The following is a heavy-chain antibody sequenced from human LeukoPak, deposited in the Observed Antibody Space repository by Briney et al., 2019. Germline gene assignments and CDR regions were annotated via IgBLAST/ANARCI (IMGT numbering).Heavy chain of an antibody. V-gene: IGHV4-59*01. CDR2: IYYSGST. D-gene: IGHD3-10*01. Sequence: PSETLSLTCTVSGGSISSYYWSWIRQPPGKGLEWIGYIYYSGSTNYNPSLKSRVTISVDTSKNQFSLKLSSVTAADTAVYYCARDRVSRWFDPWGQGTLVTVSS. J-gene: IGHJ5*02. CDR3: ARDRVSRWFDP. CDR1: GGSISSYY.